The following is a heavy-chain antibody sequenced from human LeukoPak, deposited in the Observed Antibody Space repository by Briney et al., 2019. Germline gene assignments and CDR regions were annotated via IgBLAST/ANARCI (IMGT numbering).Heavy chain of an antibody. V-gene: IGHV3-7*01. CDR2: IKQDGSEK. D-gene: IGHD2-2*01. CDR1: GFTFSNYW. CDR3: ARMGYCSSTSCPPLTRMDV. Sequence: GGSLRLSCAASGFTFSNYWTSWVRQAPGKGLEWVANIKQDGSEKYYVDSVKGRFTISRDNAKNSLYLQMNSLRAEDTAMYYCARMGYCSSTSCPPLTRMDVWGQGTTVTVSS. J-gene: IGHJ6*02.